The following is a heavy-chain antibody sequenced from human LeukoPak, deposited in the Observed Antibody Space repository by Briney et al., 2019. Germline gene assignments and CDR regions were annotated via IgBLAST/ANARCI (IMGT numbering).Heavy chain of an antibody. Sequence: SSETLSLTCAVYGGSFSGYYWSWIRQPPGKGLEWIGEINHSGSTNYNPSLKSRVTISVDTSKNQFSLKLSSVTAADTAVCYCARGRGYRFNWFDPWGQGTLVTVSS. CDR2: INHSGST. CDR1: GGSFSGYY. V-gene: IGHV4-34*01. D-gene: IGHD6-13*01. CDR3: ARGRGYRFNWFDP. J-gene: IGHJ5*02.